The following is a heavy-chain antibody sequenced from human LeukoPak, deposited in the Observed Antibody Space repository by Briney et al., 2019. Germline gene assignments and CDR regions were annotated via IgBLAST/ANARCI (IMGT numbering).Heavy chain of an antibody. Sequence: GGSLRLSCAASGFTVSSNYMSWVRQAPGKGLAWVSVIYSGGSTYYADSVKGRFTISRDNSKNTLYLQMNSLRAEDTAVYYCAVESSGSYGKYYWGQGTLVTVSS. CDR2: IYSGGST. D-gene: IGHD3-22*01. CDR3: AVESSGSYGKYY. J-gene: IGHJ4*02. CDR1: GFTVSSNY. V-gene: IGHV3-53*01.